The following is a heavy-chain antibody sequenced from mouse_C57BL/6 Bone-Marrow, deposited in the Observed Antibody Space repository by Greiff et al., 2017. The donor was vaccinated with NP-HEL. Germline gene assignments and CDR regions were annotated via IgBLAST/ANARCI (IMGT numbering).Heavy chain of an antibody. CDR1: GFSLTSYG. CDR2: IWSGGST. Sequence: QVQLKQSGPGLVQPSQSLSITCTVSGFSLTSYGVHWVRQSPGKGLEWLGVIWSGGSTDYNAAFISRLSISKDNSKSQVFFKMNSLQADDTAIYYCARKGDYYSNWYFDVWGTGTTVTVSS. J-gene: IGHJ1*03. D-gene: IGHD2-5*01. V-gene: IGHV2-2*01. CDR3: ARKGDYYSNWYFDV.